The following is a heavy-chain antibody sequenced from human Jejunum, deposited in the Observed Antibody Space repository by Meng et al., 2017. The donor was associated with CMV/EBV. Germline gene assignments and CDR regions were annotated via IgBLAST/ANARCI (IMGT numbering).Heavy chain of an antibody. D-gene: IGHD7-27*01. V-gene: IGHV6-1*01. Sequence: GDSVSSNRAAWNWIRQSPSRGLEWLGRTYYRSNWSTDYTLSVKSRITISPDTSKNQVSLHLTSLTPEDTAMYYCVRSSTTGGFDPWGQGTLVTVSS. CDR1: GDSVSSNRAA. CDR2: TYYRSNWST. J-gene: IGHJ5*02. CDR3: VRSSTTGGFDP.